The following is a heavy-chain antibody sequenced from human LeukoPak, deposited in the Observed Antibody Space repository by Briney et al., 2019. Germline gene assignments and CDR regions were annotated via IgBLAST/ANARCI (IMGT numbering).Heavy chain of an antibody. J-gene: IGHJ6*02. D-gene: IGHD3-3*01. CDR3: ARDPSALYDFWSGYYGYYGMDV. Sequence: ASVKVSCKPSGYTFTTYGISWVRQAPGQGLEWMGWISAYNGNTNYAQKLQGRVTVTTDTSTSTAYMELRSLRSDDTAVYYCARDPSALYDFWSGYYGYYGMDVWGQGTTVTVSS. V-gene: IGHV1-18*01. CDR1: GYTFTTYG. CDR2: ISAYNGNT.